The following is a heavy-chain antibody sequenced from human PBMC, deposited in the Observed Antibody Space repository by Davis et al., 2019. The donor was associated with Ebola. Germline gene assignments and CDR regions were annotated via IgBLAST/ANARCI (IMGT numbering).Heavy chain of an antibody. CDR3: ARGPRTISGVLMLYYFDY. Sequence: PSETLSLTCTVSGGSLSPYYWSWIRQHPGKGLEWIGHIFYSGATYYSPSLKGRITISVDPSENQFSLKLSSVTAADTAVYYCARGPRTISGVLMLYYFDYWGQGTLVTVSP. J-gene: IGHJ4*02. D-gene: IGHD3-16*01. CDR2: IFYSGAT. V-gene: IGHV4-30-4*08. CDR1: GGSLSPYY.